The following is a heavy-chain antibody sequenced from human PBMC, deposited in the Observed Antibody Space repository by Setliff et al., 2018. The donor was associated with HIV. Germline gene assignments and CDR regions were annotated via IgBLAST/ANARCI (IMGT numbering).Heavy chain of an antibody. V-gene: IGHV5-51*01. D-gene: IGHD6-19*01. CDR2: IFPGGSDT. CDR1: GYSFTTYW. J-gene: IGHJ4*02. Sequence: GESLKLSCKGSGYSFTTYWIVWVRQMPGKGLEWMGIIFPGGSDTRYSPSFQGQVTFSVDKSISVAYLHWSSLKASDTAKYYCARAYSSRGGADYWGRGTLVTVSS. CDR3: ARAYSSRGGADY.